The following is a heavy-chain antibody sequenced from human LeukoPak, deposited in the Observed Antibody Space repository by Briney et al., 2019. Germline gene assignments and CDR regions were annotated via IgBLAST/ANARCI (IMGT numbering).Heavy chain of an antibody. J-gene: IGHJ4*02. CDR3: AATIFGVVIHLASGYYFDY. CDR1: GYTFTSYG. CDR2: ISAYNGNT. D-gene: IGHD3-3*01. Sequence: ASVKVSCKASGYTFTSYGISWVRQAPGQGLEWMGWISAYNGNTNYAQKLQGRVTMTTDTSTSTAYMELRSLRSEDTAVYYCAATIFGVVIHLASGYYFDYWGQGTLVTVSS. V-gene: IGHV1-18*01.